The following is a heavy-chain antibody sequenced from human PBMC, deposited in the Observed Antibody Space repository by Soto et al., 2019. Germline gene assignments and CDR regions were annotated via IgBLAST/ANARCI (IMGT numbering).Heavy chain of an antibody. CDR2: ISESGTNT. J-gene: IGHJ4*02. Sequence: GGSLRLSCAASGFPFNSYFMSWVRQAPGKGLEWVSTISESGTNTWYADSVKGRFTISRDNSKNALYLQMNSLRAEDTAVYFCARDYYFDHWGQGTLVTVSS. CDR3: ARDYYFDH. V-gene: IGHV3-23*01. CDR1: GFPFNSYF.